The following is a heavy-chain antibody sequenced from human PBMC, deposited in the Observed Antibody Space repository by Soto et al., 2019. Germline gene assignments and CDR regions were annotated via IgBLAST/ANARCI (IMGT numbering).Heavy chain of an antibody. D-gene: IGHD2-15*01. V-gene: IGHV2-5*01. CDR3: AHLLKDTYSDYFDY. CDR1: GFSLSTSGVG. Sequence: GSGPTLVNPTQTLTLTCSFSGFSLSTSGVGVGWIRQPPGKALEWLALIYWNDYKPYSPSLKSRLTITKDTSKNQVVLTMTNMDPVDTATFYCAHLLKDTYSDYFDYWGQGTLVTVSS. J-gene: IGHJ4*02. CDR2: IYWNDYK.